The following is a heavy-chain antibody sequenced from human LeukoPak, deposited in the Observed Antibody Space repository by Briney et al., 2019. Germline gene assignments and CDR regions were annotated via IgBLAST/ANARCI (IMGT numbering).Heavy chain of an antibody. CDR2: FDPEDGET. CDR1: GYTLTELS. D-gene: IGHD3-16*02. V-gene: IGHV1-24*01. J-gene: IGHJ4*02. CDR3: ATAVRLGELSPDY. Sequence: EASVKVSCKVSGYTLTELSMHRVRQAPGKGLWWMGGFDPEDGETIYAQKFQGRVTMTEDTSTDTAYMELSSLRSEDTAVYYRATAVRLGELSPDYWGQGTLVTVSS.